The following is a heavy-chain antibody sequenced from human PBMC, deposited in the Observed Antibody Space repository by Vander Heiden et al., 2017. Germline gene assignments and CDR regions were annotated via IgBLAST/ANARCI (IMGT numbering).Heavy chain of an antibody. CDR3: ARLSTTKEGGWFDP. D-gene: IGHD1-26*01. J-gene: IGHJ5*02. V-gene: IGHV1-69*01. CDR1: GHTFSSYA. CDR2: TIPIFGTA. Sequence: QLVQSGAEAKKPGSTVEVSCRASGHTFSSYAVSGGRQAHGQGIEWVGRTIPIFGTANDARKFQGRVTITANESTSTPYMEMSSLRSEDTAVYYCARLSTTKEGGWFDPWGQGTLVTVSS.